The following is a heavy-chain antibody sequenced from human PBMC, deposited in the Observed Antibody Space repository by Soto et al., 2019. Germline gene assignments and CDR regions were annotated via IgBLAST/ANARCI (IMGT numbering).Heavy chain of an antibody. D-gene: IGHD3-22*01. CDR3: ARNLFDSRGYPPEV. V-gene: IGHV4-4*02. Sequence: QVQLQESGPGLVKPSGTLSLTCTISGVSISSGKWWSWVRQPPGEGLEWIGEIFHTGNTDYKPSLKSRVSILVDKSKNQFSLNLDSVTAADTAVYYCARNLFDSRGYPPEVWGQGIVVTVSS. CDR1: GVSISSGKW. CDR2: IFHTGNT. J-gene: IGHJ4*02.